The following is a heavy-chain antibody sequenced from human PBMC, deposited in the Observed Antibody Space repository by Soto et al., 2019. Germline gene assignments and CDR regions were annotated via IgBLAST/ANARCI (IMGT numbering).Heavy chain of an antibody. D-gene: IGHD1-26*01. V-gene: IGHV3-9*01. Sequence: EVHLVESGGGLVQPGRSLRLSCAASGFTFDDYAMHWVRQVPGKGLEWVSGINWNSNSIDYADSVKGRFTISRDNAKNXLFLQMNSLRPEDTAFYYCAKDRSSVGAIGGLFDYWGQGTLVTVSS. CDR1: GFTFDDYA. J-gene: IGHJ4*02. CDR3: AKDRSSVGAIGGLFDY. CDR2: INWNSNSI.